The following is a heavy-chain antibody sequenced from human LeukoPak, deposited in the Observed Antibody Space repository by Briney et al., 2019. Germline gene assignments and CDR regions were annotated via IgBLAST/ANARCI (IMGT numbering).Heavy chain of an antibody. J-gene: IGHJ5*02. V-gene: IGHV4-39*07. CDR1: GGSITSSSFY. CDR3: ARVKLNGYSGYANNWFDP. Sequence: SETLSLTCTVSGGSITSSSFYWGWIRQPPGKGLEWIGSIYYTGSTYYNLSLKSRVTISVDTSKNHFSLRLSSVTAADTAVYYCARVKLNGYSGYANNWFDPWGQGTLVIVSS. CDR2: IYYTGST. D-gene: IGHD5-12*01.